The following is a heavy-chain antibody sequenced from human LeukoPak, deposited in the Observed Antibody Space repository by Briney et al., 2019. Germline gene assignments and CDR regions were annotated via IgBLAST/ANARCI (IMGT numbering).Heavy chain of an antibody. CDR1: GYTFTSYY. V-gene: IGHV1-46*01. CDR3: ARGASGFYYFDY. J-gene: IGHJ4*02. CDR2: INPSGGST. D-gene: IGHD3-3*01. Sequence: ASVKVSCKASGYTFTSYYMHWVRQAPGQGLEWMGIINPSGGSTSYAQKFQGRVAMTRDMSTSTVYMELSSLRSEDTAVYYCARGASGFYYFDYWGQGTLVTVSS.